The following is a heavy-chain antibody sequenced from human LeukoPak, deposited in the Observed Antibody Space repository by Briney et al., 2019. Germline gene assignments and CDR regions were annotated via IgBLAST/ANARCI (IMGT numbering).Heavy chain of an antibody. CDR2: ISGSGGST. CDR1: GFTFSSYS. D-gene: IGHD6-6*01. V-gene: IGHV3-23*01. J-gene: IGHJ4*02. Sequence: GGSLRLSCAGSGFTFSSYSFNWVRQAPGKGLEWVSAISGSGGSTYYADSVKGRFTISRDNSKNTLYLQMNSLRAEDTAVYYCAKDRDSSSSKGDYWGQGTLVTDSS. CDR3: AKDRDSSSSKGDY.